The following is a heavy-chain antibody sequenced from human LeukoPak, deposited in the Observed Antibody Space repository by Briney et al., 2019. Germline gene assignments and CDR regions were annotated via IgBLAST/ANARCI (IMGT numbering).Heavy chain of an antibody. CDR1: GGSISGYY. CDR3: ARGYCSGGTCYRTFFDY. Sequence: SETLSLTCTVSGGSISGYYWSWIRQPPGKGLEWIGYIYYSGSTNYNSSLKSRVTMSVDTSKNQFSLKLSSATAADTAVYYCARGYCSGGTCYRTFFDYWGQGTLVTVSS. V-gene: IGHV4-59*01. CDR2: IYYSGST. J-gene: IGHJ4*02. D-gene: IGHD2-15*01.